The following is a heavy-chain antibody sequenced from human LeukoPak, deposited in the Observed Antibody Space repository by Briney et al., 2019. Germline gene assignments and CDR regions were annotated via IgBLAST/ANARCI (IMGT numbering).Heavy chain of an antibody. Sequence: GGSLRLSCGASGFTFGTYWMHWVRQAPGKGLVWVSGINSDGGTTTYADSVKGRFTISRDNAKNTLYLQMNNLRAEDTAIYYCATDSSVSGSYYRLFYWGQGTLVTVSS. J-gene: IGHJ4*02. CDR3: ATDSSVSGSYYRLFY. D-gene: IGHD3-10*01. CDR1: GFTFGTYW. CDR2: INSDGGTT. V-gene: IGHV3-74*01.